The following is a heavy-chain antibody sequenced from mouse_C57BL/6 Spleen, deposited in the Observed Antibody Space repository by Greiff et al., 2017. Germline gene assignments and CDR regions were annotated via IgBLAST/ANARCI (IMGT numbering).Heavy chain of an antibody. CDR3: ARESMVTTEYYYAMDY. CDR1: GFTFSSYA. CDR2: ISDGGSYT. J-gene: IGHJ4*01. V-gene: IGHV5-4*01. D-gene: IGHD2-2*01. Sequence: EVHLVESGGGLVKPGGSLKLSCAASGFTFSSYAMSWVRQTPEKRLEWVATISDGGSYTYYPDNVKGRFTISRDNAKNNLYLQMSHLKSEDTAMYYCARESMVTTEYYYAMDYWGQGTSVTVSS.